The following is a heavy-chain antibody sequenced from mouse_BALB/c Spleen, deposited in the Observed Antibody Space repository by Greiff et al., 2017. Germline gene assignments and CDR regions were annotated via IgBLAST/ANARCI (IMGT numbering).Heavy chain of an antibody. J-gene: IGHJ1*01. Sequence: DVKLQESGTVLARPGASVKMSCKASGYTFTSYWMHWVKQRPGQGLEWIGAIYPGNSDTSYNQKFKGKAKLTAVTSTSTAYMELSSLTNEDSAVYYCTRLDYYGSSLYWYFDVWGAGTTVTVSS. CDR3: TRLDYYGSSLYWYFDV. D-gene: IGHD1-1*01. CDR1: GYTFTSYW. CDR2: IYPGNSDT. V-gene: IGHV1-5*01.